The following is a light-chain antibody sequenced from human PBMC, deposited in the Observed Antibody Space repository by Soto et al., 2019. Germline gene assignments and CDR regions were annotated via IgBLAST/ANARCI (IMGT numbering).Light chain of an antibody. CDR2: GAS. J-gene: IGKJ1*01. CDR3: LQYYGLHKT. Sequence: ERVMTQSPAALSVSLGERATLSCRASQSVDNKLAWYQFKPGQAPRLLSCGASTRATCVPTRFSGSGSGTECTLTIGTLQSEDCAVYDGLQYYGLHKTFGQGTEVEIE. CDR1: QSVDNK. V-gene: IGKV3-15*01.